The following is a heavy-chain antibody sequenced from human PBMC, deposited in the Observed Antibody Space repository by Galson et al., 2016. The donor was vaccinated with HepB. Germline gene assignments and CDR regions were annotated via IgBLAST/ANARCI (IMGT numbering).Heavy chain of an antibody. CDR2: IFYTGTS. V-gene: IGHV4-31*03. D-gene: IGHD3-16*01. Sequence: TLSLTCSVSGGSISNADVHWSWIRQHPERGLEWIGHIFYTGTSYYNPSLRSRVVLSVDTSRSQVSLIVRSVTAADTALYYCARDTSLGGFDSWGRGTLVTVSS. J-gene: IGHJ4*02. CDR3: ARDTSLGGFDS. CDR1: GGSISNADVH.